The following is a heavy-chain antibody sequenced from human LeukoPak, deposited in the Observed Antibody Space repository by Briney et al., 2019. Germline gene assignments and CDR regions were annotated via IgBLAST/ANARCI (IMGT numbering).Heavy chain of an antibody. CDR3: ARVFVVRDSGSYGVLFDY. CDR1: GFTFSSYW. V-gene: IGHV3-7*01. Sequence: GGSLRLSCAASGFTFSSYWMSWVRQAPGKGLEWVANIKQDGSEKYYVDSVKGRFTISRDNAKNSLYLQMNSLRAEDTAVYYCARVFVVRDSGSYGVLFDYWGQGTLVTVSS. D-gene: IGHD1-26*01. CDR2: IKQDGSEK. J-gene: IGHJ4*02.